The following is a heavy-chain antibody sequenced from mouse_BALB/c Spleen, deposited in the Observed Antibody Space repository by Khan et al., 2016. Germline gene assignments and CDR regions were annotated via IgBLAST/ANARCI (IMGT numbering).Heavy chain of an antibody. J-gene: IGHJ3*01. D-gene: IGHD1-1*01. CDR1: GYTFTNYG. V-gene: IGHV9-3-1*01. CDR3: ARPDYGSSRGFAY. CDR2: INTYTGEP. Sequence: QIQLVQSGPELKKPGETVRISCKASGYTFTNYGMNWVKQAPGKGLKWMGWINTYTGEPTYADDFKGRSAFSLETSASTAYLQINNLKNEDTATYFCARPDYGSSRGFAYWGQGTLVTVSA.